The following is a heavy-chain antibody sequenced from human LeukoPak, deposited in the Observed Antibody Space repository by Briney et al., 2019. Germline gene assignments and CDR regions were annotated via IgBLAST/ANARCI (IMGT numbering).Heavy chain of an antibody. CDR1: GHTFTSYD. CDR2: INPNSGNT. CDR3: ARGFGSPGYDFWSGPEGYYFDY. J-gene: IGHJ4*02. V-gene: IGHV1-8*01. Sequence: ASVKVSCKASGHTFTSYDINWVRQATGQGLEWMGWINPNSGNTGYAQKFQGRVTMTRNTSISTAYMELSSLRSEDTAVYYCARGFGSPGYDFWSGPEGYYFDYWGQGTLVTVSS. D-gene: IGHD3-3*01.